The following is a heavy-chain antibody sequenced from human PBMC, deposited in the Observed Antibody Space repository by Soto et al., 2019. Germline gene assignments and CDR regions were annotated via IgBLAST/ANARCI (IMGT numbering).Heavy chain of an antibody. J-gene: IGHJ4*02. CDR3: SRRYGGNFDY. D-gene: IGHD1-26*01. CDR2: IYYSGST. V-gene: IGHV4-59*01. Sequence: QVQLQESGPGLVKPSETLSLTCTVSGGYINSYYWSWIRQPPGKGLEWIGYIYYSGSTNYNPALTSRVTIPVDTSKNQYSLKLRSVPGADTAVYYCSRRYGGNFDYWGQGTLVTVSS. CDR1: GGYINSYY.